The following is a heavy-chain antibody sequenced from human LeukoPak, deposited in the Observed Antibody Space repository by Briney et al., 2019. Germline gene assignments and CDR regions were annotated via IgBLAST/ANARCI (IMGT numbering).Heavy chain of an antibody. Sequence: GGSLRLSCAASGFTFSSYWMHWVRQAPGKGLVWVAHINSDGSSTSYADSVKGRFTISRDNAKNTLYLQMNSLRAEDTAVYYCAKEEYDILTGYPTFDYWGQGTLVTVSS. CDR3: AKEEYDILTGYPTFDY. CDR2: INSDGSST. V-gene: IGHV3-74*01. CDR1: GFTFSSYW. D-gene: IGHD3-9*01. J-gene: IGHJ4*02.